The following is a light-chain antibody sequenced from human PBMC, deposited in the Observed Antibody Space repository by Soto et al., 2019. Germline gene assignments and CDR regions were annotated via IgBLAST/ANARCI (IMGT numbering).Light chain of an antibody. CDR2: DAS. CDR3: QQRSNWHPIT. V-gene: IGKV3-11*01. CDR1: QSVSSY. Sequence: EIVFTQSPATLSLSPGERATLSCSASQSVSSYLAWYQQKPGQAPSLLIYDASNRATGIPDRFSGSGSGTDFTLTISSLEPEDFAVYYCQQRSNWHPITFGQGTRLEIK. J-gene: IGKJ5*01.